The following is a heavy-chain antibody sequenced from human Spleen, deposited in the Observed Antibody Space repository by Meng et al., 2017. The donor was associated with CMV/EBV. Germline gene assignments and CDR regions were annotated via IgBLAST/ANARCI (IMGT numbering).Heavy chain of an antibody. V-gene: IGHV5-51*01. Sequence: GASLGLSCKASGYSFTSYWIAWVRQMPGKGLEWMGIIYPNDFDTRYSPSFQGQVTISADKSISTAYLQWTSLKASDTAMSYCARLHSYGHGDYWGQGTLVTVSS. CDR3: ARLHSYGHGDY. CDR1: GYSFTSYW. J-gene: IGHJ4*02. D-gene: IGHD5-18*01. CDR2: IYPNDFDT.